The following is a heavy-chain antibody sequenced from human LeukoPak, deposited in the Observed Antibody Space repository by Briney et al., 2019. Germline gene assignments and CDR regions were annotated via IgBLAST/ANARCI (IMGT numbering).Heavy chain of an antibody. Sequence: GASVKVSCKASGYTFTSYDINWVRQATGQGLEWMGWMNPNSGNTGYAQKFQGRVTMTRNTSISTAYMELSSLRSEDTAVYYCARVVAAYDGRSFDYWAREPWSPSPQ. V-gene: IGHV1-8*01. D-gene: IGHD6-25*01. J-gene: IGHJ4*02. CDR1: GYTFTSYD. CDR2: MNPNSGNT. CDR3: ARVVAAYDGRSFDY.